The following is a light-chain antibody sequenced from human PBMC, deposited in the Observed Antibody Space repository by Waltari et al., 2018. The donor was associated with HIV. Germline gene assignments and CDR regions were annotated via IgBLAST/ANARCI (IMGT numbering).Light chain of an antibody. J-gene: IGLJ2*01. CDR3: QSFDSSLTTSGVI. CDR2: ANS. Sequence: QSVLTQPPSVSGAPGQRVTISCTGSSSNIGAGYDVHWYQQLPGTAPKLLTYANSNLPSGVPDRFAGSKSGSSASLAITGLQAEDEAHYYCQSFDSSLTTSGVIFGGGTKLTVL. CDR1: SSNIGAGYD. V-gene: IGLV1-40*01.